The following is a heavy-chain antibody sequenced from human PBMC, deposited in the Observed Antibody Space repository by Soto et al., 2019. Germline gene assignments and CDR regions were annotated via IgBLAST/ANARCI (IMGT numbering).Heavy chain of an antibody. CDR2: IKQDGSEK. J-gene: IGHJ4*02. CDR1: GFTFSSNW. CDR3: ARDSRSYYGSGSSDY. V-gene: IGHV3-7*01. D-gene: IGHD3-10*01. Sequence: EVQLVESGGGLVQPGGSLRLSCAASGFTFSSNWMSWVRQAPGKGLEWVANIKQDGSEKYYVDSVKGRFTISRDNAKNSLYLQMNSLRAEDTAVYYCARDSRSYYGSGSSDYWGQGTLVTVSS.